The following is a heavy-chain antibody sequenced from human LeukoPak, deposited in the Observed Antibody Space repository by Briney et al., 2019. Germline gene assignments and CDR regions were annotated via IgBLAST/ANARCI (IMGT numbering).Heavy chain of an antibody. J-gene: IGHJ4*02. CDR1: GFTFSSYC. D-gene: IGHD4-17*01. Sequence: GGSLRLSCAASGFTFSSYCMSWVRQAPGKGLEWVGRIKSKTDGGTTDYAAPVKGRFTISRDDSKNTLYLQMNSLKTEDTAVYYCTTDPYGDSGEYWGQGTLVTVSS. CDR3: TTDPYGDSGEY. V-gene: IGHV3-15*01. CDR2: IKSKTDGGTT.